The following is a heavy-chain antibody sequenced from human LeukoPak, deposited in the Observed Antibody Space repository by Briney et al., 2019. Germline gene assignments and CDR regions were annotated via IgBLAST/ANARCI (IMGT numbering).Heavy chain of an antibody. V-gene: IGHV1-2*06. CDR3: GRGYCSGGTCYLVENWLDP. CDR2: INPNSGGT. J-gene: IGHJ5*02. Sequence: ASVKVSCKASGYTLTAYYIYWVRQAPGQGLEWMGRINPNSGGTDYAQNFQGRVTMTRDTSISTAYMELSRLRSDDTAVYYCGRGYCSGGTCYLVENWLDPWGQGTLVTVSS. D-gene: IGHD2-15*01. CDR1: GYTLTAYY.